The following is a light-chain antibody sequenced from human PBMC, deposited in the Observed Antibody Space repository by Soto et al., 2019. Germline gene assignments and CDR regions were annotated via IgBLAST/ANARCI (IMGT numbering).Light chain of an antibody. V-gene: IGKV1-5*01. Sequence: DIQVTHSPSAMSAYVGDTVTITCRASFTISRWLAWYQQKPGKAPKLLIHDASSLQSVVPSRFSGSGSGTEFTLTLSSLQPDDFATYYCQEYNSFFTFGPGTKVEIK. CDR3: QEYNSFFT. J-gene: IGKJ3*01. CDR2: DAS. CDR1: FTISRW.